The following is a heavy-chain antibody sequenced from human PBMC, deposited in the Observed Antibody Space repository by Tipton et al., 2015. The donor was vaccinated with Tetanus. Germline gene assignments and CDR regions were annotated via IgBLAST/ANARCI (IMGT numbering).Heavy chain of an antibody. D-gene: IGHD2-21*02. CDR1: GGSISSYY. CDR2: IYYSGST. V-gene: IGHV4-59*01. J-gene: IGHJ6*02. CDR3: ARDRGVTSPFGSYYYGMDV. Sequence: TLSLTCTVSGGSISSYYWSWIRQPPGKGLEWIGYIYYSGSTNYNPSLKSRATISVDTSKYQFSLKLSSVTAADTAVYYCARDRGVTSPFGSYYYGMDVWGQGTTVTVSS.